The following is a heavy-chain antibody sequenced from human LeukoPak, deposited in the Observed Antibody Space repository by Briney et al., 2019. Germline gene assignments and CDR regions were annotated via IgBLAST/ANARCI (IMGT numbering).Heavy chain of an antibody. V-gene: IGHV4-59*01. J-gene: IGHJ4*02. CDR1: GGSISSYY. CDR3: ARGGGYSSSWSY. D-gene: IGHD6-13*01. CDR2: IYYTGST. Sequence: SETLSLTCTVSGGSISSYYWIWIRQPPGKGLEWIGYIYYTGSTNYNPSLKSRVTISVDTSKNQFSLKLSSVTAADTAVYYCARGGGYSSSWSYWGQGTLVTVSS.